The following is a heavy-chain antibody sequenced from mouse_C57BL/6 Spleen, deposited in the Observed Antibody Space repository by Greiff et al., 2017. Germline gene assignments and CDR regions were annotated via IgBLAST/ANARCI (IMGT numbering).Heavy chain of an antibody. Sequence: VQLKESGGGLVKPGGSLKLSCAASGFTFSSYAMSWVRQTPEKRLEWVATISDGGSYTYYPDNVKGRFTISRDNDKNNLYLQMSHLKSEDTAMYYCARDGYYDARDYWGQGTSVTVSS. J-gene: IGHJ4*01. CDR3: ARDGYYDARDY. V-gene: IGHV5-4*01. CDR1: GFTFSSYA. D-gene: IGHD2-2*01. CDR2: ISDGGSYT.